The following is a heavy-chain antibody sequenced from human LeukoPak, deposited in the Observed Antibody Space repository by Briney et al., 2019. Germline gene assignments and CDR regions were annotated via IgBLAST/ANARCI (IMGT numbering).Heavy chain of an antibody. CDR2: INHSGST. Sequence: SETLSHACTVSGDSISSSSSYWGWIRQPPGKGLEWIGEINHSGSTNYNPSLKSRVTISVDTSKNQFSLKLSSVTAADTAVYYCTRTRGYCSGGSCYVVWFDPWGQGTLVTVSS. V-gene: IGHV4-39*07. J-gene: IGHJ5*02. D-gene: IGHD2-15*01. CDR3: TRTRGYCSGGSCYVVWFDP. CDR1: GDSISSSSSY.